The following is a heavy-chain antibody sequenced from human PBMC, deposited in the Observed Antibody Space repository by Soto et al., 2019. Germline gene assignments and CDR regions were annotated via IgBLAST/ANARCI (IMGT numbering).Heavy chain of an antibody. J-gene: IGHJ5*02. V-gene: IGHV2-5*02. CDR3: AHRPVVAAPFDP. CDR1: GFSLSTSGVG. Sequence: QITLKESGPTLVKPTQTLTLTCTFSGFSLSTSGVGVGWIRQPRGKALEWLALIYWDDDKRYSPSLKSRLTSTKDTSKNQVVLTMTNMDPVDTATYYCAHRPVVAAPFDPWGQGTLVTVSS. D-gene: IGHD2-15*01. CDR2: IYWDDDK.